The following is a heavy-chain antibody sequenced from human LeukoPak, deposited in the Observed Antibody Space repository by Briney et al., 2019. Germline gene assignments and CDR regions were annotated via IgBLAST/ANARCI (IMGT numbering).Heavy chain of an antibody. CDR3: ARLGYSYSGSVY. D-gene: IGHD5-18*01. Sequence: GESLKISCKGSGYTFTSYWIGWVRQMPGKGLEWMGIIYPDDSDTRYSPSFQGQVTISADKSIRTAYLQWSSLRASDTATYYCARLGYSYSGSVYWGQGTLVTVSS. CDR2: IYPDDSDT. J-gene: IGHJ4*02. V-gene: IGHV5-51*01. CDR1: GYTFTSYW.